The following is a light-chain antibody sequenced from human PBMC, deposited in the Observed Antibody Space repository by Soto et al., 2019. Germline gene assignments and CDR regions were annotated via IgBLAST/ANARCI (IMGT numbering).Light chain of an antibody. CDR2: GAS. CDR1: QSISDT. Sequence: IVMTQSPATLSVSPGGRATLSCRASQSISDTLAWYQQKPGQAPRLLIHGASTRATGFPARFSGSRSGTEFTLTISSLQSEDFAFYNSQQYNNWPPTFGQGTRLEIK. V-gene: IGKV3-15*01. J-gene: IGKJ5*01. CDR3: QQYNNWPPT.